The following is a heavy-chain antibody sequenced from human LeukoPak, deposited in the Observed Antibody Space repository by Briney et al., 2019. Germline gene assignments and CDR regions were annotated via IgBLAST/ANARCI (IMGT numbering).Heavy chain of an antibody. Sequence: PGGSLRLSCAASGFTFSSYWMHWVRQVPGKGLVWVARINSDGSSTRYADSVKGRLTISRDNAKKTLYLQMNSLRAEDTAVYYCARDRAYSSAFDYWGQGTLLTVSS. CDR2: INSDGSST. CDR3: ARDRAYSSAFDY. V-gene: IGHV3-74*01. CDR1: GFTFSSYW. D-gene: IGHD6-19*01. J-gene: IGHJ4*02.